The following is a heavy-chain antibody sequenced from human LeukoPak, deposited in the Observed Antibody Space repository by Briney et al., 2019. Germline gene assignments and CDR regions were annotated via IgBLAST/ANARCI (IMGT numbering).Heavy chain of an antibody. CDR3: ARGTMFPYYFDY. CDR1: GFKFSSYS. CDR2: ISSSSSYI. J-gene: IGHJ4*02. D-gene: IGHD3-10*02. Sequence: GGSLRLSCAASGFKFSSYSMKWVRRAPGKGLEWVSFISSSSSYIYYADSLKGRFTISRDNAKNSLYLQMNSLRAEDTAVYYCARGTMFPYYFDYWGQGTLVTVSS. V-gene: IGHV3-21*01.